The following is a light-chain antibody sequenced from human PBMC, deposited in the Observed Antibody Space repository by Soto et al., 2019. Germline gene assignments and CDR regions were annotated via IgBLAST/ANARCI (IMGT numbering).Light chain of an antibody. CDR3: SSYTSSSTPPVV. V-gene: IGLV2-14*01. Sequence: QAVVTQPASVSGSPGQSITISCTGTSSDVGGYNYVSWYQQHPGKAPKLMIYEVSNRPSGVSNRFSGSKSGNTASLTISGLQAEDEADYYCSSYTSSSTPPVVFGGGTKLTVL. CDR2: EVS. J-gene: IGLJ2*01. CDR1: SSDVGGYNY.